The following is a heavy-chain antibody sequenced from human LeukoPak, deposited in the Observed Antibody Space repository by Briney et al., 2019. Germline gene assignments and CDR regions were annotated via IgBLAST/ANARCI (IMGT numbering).Heavy chain of an antibody. V-gene: IGHV1-69*13. CDR2: IIPIFGTA. J-gene: IGHJ6*02. D-gene: IGHD3-10*01. CDR3: ARAGSMVRGLDYYYYGMDV. CDR1: GGTFSSYA. Sequence: SVKVSRKASGGTFSSYAISWVRQAPGQGFEWMGGIIPIFGTANYAQKFQGRATITADESTSTAYMELSSLRSEDTAVYYCARAGSMVRGLDYYYYGMDVWGQGTTVTVSS.